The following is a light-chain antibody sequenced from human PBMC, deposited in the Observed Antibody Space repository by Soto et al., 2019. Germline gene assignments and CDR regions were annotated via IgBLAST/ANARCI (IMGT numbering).Light chain of an antibody. CDR1: QNVRGAN. CDR3: HLFGGSPT. CDR2: AAT. Sequence: EIVLIQSPGTLSLSPGEGATLCCRASQNVRGANVAWYQQKVGQAPRLMIYAATNRATGIPDRLSGRVSGTELTLTISRLEPEDFAVYYCHLFGGSPTFGQGTKVDIK. J-gene: IGKJ1*01. V-gene: IGKV3-20*01.